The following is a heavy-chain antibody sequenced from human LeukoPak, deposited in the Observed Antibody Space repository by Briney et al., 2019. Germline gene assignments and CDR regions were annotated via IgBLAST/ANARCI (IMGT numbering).Heavy chain of an antibody. D-gene: IGHD6-19*01. J-gene: IGHJ4*02. CDR1: GFTFSSYW. V-gene: IGHV3-7*01. Sequence: PGGSLRLSCAASGFTFSSYWMSWVRQAPGKGLEWVANIKQDGSEKYYVDSVKGRFTISRENAKNSLYLQMNSLRAEDRAVYYCAREGGWSPLDYWGQGTLVTVS. CDR3: AREGGWSPLDY. CDR2: IKQDGSEK.